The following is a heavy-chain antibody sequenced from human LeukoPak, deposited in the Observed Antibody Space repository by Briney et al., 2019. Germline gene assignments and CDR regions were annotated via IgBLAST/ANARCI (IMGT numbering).Heavy chain of an antibody. Sequence: SETLSLTCTVSGYSISSGYYWGWIRQPPGKGLEWIGSIYHSGSTYYNPSLKSRVTISVDTSKNQFSLKLSSVTAADTAVYYCARGGGSTSLYYFYYYMDVWCKGTTVTVSS. CDR2: IYHSGST. D-gene: IGHD2-2*01. J-gene: IGHJ6*03. CDR1: GYSISSGYY. CDR3: ARGGGSTSLYYFYYYMDV. V-gene: IGHV4-38-2*02.